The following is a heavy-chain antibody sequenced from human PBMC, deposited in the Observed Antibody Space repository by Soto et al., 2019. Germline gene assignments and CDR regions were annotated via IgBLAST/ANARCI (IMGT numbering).Heavy chain of an antibody. J-gene: IGHJ4*02. D-gene: IGHD2-15*01. Sequence: GGSLRLSCAASGFTFSSYDMSWVRQAPGKGLEWVSGVSASGSITSYADSAKGRFTISRDNAKNTVFLQMSSLRAEDTAVYFCAKGDCSGGRCYRGFDYWGQGTLVTVSS. CDR1: GFTFSSYD. V-gene: IGHV3-23*01. CDR2: VSASGSIT. CDR3: AKGDCSGGRCYRGFDY.